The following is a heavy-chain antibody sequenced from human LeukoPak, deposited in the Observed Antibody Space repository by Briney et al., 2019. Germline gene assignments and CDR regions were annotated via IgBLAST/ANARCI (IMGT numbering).Heavy chain of an antibody. Sequence: SETLSLTCTVSGGSITVAAYSSGWIRQPPGKGLEWIGYIYYSGRSYYNPSLKSRVTISLDRSKNQFSLRLSSVTAADTAVYFCARGYGDNSGAFDIWGQGTLVTVSS. V-gene: IGHV4-30-2*01. CDR2: IYYSGRS. CDR1: GGSITVAAYS. CDR3: ARGYGDNSGAFDI. D-gene: IGHD4-23*01. J-gene: IGHJ3*02.